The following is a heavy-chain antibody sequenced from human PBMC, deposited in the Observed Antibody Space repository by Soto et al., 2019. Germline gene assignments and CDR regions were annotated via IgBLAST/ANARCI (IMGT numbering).Heavy chain of an antibody. J-gene: IGHJ6*04. V-gene: IGHV3-23*01. CDR3: AKSGDYEGYYYYGMDV. CDR2: ISGSGGST. D-gene: IGHD2-21*02. CDR1: GFTFSSYA. Sequence: PGGSLRLSWAASGFTFSSYAMSWVRQAPGKGLEWVSAISGSGGSTCYADSVKGRFTISRDNSKNTLYLQMNSLRAEDTAVYYCAKSGDYEGYYYYGMDVWGKGTTVTVSS.